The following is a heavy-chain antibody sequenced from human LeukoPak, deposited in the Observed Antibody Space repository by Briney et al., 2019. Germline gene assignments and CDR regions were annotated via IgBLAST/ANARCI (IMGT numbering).Heavy chain of an antibody. CDR1: GYSFTSYW. D-gene: IGHD2-15*01. J-gene: IGHJ4*02. CDR2: IYPGVSDT. Sequence: GESLKISCKGSGYSFTSYWIGWVRQMPGKGLEWMGIIYPGVSDTRYSPSFQGQVTISADKSISTAYLQWSSLRASDTAMYYCARGFGDCSGGSCYFDYWGQGTLVTVSS. V-gene: IGHV5-51*01. CDR3: ARGFGDCSGGSCYFDY.